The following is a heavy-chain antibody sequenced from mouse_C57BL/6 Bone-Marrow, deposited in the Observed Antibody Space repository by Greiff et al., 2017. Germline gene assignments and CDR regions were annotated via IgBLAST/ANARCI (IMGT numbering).Heavy chain of an antibody. J-gene: IGHJ3*01. Sequence: EVNVVESGGGLVKPGGSLKLSCAASGFTFSSYAMSWVRQTPEKRLEWVATISDGGSYTYYPDNVKGRFTISRDNAKNNLYLQMSHLKSEDTAMYYCARAAPFAYWGQGTLVTVSA. CDR3: ARAAPFAY. CDR1: GFTFSSYA. CDR2: ISDGGSYT. V-gene: IGHV5-4*03.